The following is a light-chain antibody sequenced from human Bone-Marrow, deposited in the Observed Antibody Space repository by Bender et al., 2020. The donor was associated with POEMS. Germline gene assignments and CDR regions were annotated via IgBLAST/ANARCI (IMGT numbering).Light chain of an antibody. V-gene: IGLV2-14*03. Sequence: QSALTQPASVSGSPGQSITISCTGTRSDVGGYNYVSWYQQYPGKAPKLMIYDVTKRPSGVSNRFSGSKSGNTASLTISGLQAEDEADYYCCSYAGSSTPWVFGGGTKLTVL. CDR2: DVT. J-gene: IGLJ3*02. CDR3: CSYAGSSTPWV. CDR1: RSDVGGYNY.